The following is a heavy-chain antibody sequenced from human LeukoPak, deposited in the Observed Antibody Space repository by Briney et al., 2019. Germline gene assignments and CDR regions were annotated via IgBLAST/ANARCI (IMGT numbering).Heavy chain of an antibody. J-gene: IGHJ3*02. D-gene: IGHD2-2*01. CDR3: AKDRDQLLSSAFDI. CDR2: ISWNSGSI. Sequence: PGGSLRLSCAASGFTFDDYAMHRVRQAPGKGLEWVSGISWNSGSIGYADSVKGRFTISRDNAKNSLYLQMNSLRAEDMALYYCAKDRDQLLSSAFDIWGQGTMVTVSS. V-gene: IGHV3-9*03. CDR1: GFTFDDYA.